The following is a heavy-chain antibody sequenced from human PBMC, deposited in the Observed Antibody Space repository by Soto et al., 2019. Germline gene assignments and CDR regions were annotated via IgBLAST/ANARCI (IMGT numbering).Heavy chain of an antibody. J-gene: IGHJ4*02. V-gene: IGHV4-31*03. Sequence: SETLSLTCTVSGGSISSGGYYWSWIRQHPGKGLEWIGYIYYSGSTYYNPSLKSRVTISVDTSKNQFSLKLSSVTAADTAVYYCARGIRSLGGFDYWGQGTLVTVSS. CDR3: ARGIRSLGGFDY. D-gene: IGHD1-26*01. CDR1: GGSISSGGYY. CDR2: IYYSGST.